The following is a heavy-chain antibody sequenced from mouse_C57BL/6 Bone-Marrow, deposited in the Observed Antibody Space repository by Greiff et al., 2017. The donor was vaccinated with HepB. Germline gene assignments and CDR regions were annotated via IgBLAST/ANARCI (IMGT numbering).Heavy chain of an antibody. V-gene: IGHV1-19*01. CDR3: ARTYGSSLYYFDY. CDR2: INPYNGGT. J-gene: IGHJ2*01. Sequence: VQLQQSGPVLVKPGASVKMSCKASGYTFTDYYMNWVKQSHGKSLEWIGVINPYNGGTSYNQKFKGKATLTVDKSSSTAYMELNSLTSEDSAVYYCARTYGSSLYYFDYWGQGTTLTVSS. D-gene: IGHD1-1*01. CDR1: GYTFTDYY.